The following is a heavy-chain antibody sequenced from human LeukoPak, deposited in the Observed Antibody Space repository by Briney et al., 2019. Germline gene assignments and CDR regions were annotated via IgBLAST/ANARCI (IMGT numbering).Heavy chain of an antibody. CDR2: ISPSGGST. J-gene: IGHJ4*02. V-gene: IGHV1-46*01. CDR1: GYTFTGYW. Sequence: GASVKLSCKAFGYTFTGYWMHWVRQAPGQGPEWMGVISPSGGSTIYAQKFKGRVTLTRDMSTSTDYLELSSLRSEDTAVYYCATDLIAARPGDYWGQGTLVTVSS. D-gene: IGHD6-6*01. CDR3: ATDLIAARPGDY.